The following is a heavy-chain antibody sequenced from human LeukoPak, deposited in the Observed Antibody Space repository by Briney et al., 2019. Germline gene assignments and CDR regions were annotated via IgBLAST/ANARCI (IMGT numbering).Heavy chain of an antibody. V-gene: IGHV1-2*02. J-gene: IGHJ6*03. CDR1: GYSFIDYY. Sequence: ASVKVSCMTSGYSFIDYYIHWVRQAPGQGLEWMGWINSNSADTNYAQKFQGRVTMTRDTSISTAYMELSRLRSDDTAVYYCARVMTTVTTYYYYYMDVWGKGTTVTVSS. CDR2: INSNSADT. D-gene: IGHD4-17*01. CDR3: ARVMTTVTTYYYYYMDV.